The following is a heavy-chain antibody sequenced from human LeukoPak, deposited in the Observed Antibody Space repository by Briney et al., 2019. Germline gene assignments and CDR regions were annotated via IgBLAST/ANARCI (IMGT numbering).Heavy chain of an antibody. CDR3: ARDNTRRYYDFWSGYLDHFDY. D-gene: IGHD3-3*01. J-gene: IGHJ4*02. CDR2: ISSSGSTI. CDR1: GFTFSDYY. Sequence: GGSLRLSCAASGFTFSDYYTSWIRQAPGKGLEWVSYISSSGSTIYYADSVKGRFTISRDNAKNSLYLQMNSLRAEDTAVYYCARDNTRRYYDFWSGYLDHFDYWGQGTLVTVSS. V-gene: IGHV3-11*01.